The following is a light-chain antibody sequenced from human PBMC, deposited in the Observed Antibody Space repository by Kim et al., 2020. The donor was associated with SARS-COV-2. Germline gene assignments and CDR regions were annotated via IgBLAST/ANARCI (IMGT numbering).Light chain of an antibody. V-gene: IGLV1-44*01. CDR1: SSNIGSKA. CDR2: SDN. J-gene: IGLJ2*01. Sequence: GRRVTISVSGSSSNIGSKAVNWYRQLPGTAPKLLIYSDNQRPSGVPDRFSGSKSGTSASLAISGLQSEDEADYYCAAWDDSLSGVVFGGGTQLTVL. CDR3: AAWDDSLSGVV.